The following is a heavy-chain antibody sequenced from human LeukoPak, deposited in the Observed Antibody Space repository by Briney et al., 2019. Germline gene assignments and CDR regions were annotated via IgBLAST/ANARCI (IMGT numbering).Heavy chain of an antibody. CDR3: AKDLSPGTIIYYFDY. D-gene: IGHD5-24*01. CDR1: GFTFSSYA. J-gene: IGHJ4*02. V-gene: IGHV3-23*01. Sequence: GGSLRLSCAASGFTFSSYAMSWVRQAPGKGLEWVSAISGSGGSTYYADSVKGRFTISRDNSKNTLYLQMNSLRAKDTAVYYCAKDLSPGTIIYYFDYWGQGTLVTVSS. CDR2: ISGSGGST.